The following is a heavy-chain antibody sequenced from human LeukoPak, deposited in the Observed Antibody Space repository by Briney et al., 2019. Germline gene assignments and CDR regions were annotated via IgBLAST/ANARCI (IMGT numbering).Heavy chain of an antibody. D-gene: IGHD5-18*01. Sequence: PGGSLRLSCAASGLTFSSYAMSWVRQAPGKGLEWVSAISGSGGSTYYADSVKGRFTISRDNSKNTLYLQMNSLKAEDTAVYYCARDPDGYRQGHHFDYWGQGTLVTVSS. CDR1: GLTFSSYA. J-gene: IGHJ4*02. V-gene: IGHV3-23*01. CDR3: ARDPDGYRQGHHFDY. CDR2: ISGSGGST.